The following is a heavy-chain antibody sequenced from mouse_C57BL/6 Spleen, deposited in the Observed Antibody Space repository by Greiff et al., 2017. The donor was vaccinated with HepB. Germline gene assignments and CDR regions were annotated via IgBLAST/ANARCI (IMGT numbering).Heavy chain of an antibody. CDR1: GFTFSSYA. V-gene: IGHV5-4*01. D-gene: IGHD2-5*01. J-gene: IGHJ3*01. Sequence: EVQVVESGGGLVKPGGSLKLSCAASGFTFSSYAMSWVRQTPEKRLEWVATISDGGSYTYYPDNVKGRFTISRDNAKNNLYLQMSHLKSEDTAMYYCAREGYSNLAWFAYWGQGTLVTVSA. CDR3: AREGYSNLAWFAY. CDR2: ISDGGSYT.